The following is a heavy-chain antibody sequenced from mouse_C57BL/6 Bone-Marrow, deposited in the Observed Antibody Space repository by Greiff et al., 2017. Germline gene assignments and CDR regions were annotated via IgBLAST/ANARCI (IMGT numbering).Heavy chain of an antibody. D-gene: IGHD1-1*01. CDR3: TTDSGNSYPAWFAY. Sequence: VQLQQSGAELVRPGASVKLSCTASGFNIKDDYMHWVKQRPEQGLEWIGWIDPENGDTEYASKFQGKATITADTSSNTAYLQLSSLTSEYTAVYYCTTDSGNSYPAWFAYWGQGTLVTVSA. J-gene: IGHJ3*01. CDR1: GFNIKDDY. CDR2: IDPENGDT. V-gene: IGHV14-4*01.